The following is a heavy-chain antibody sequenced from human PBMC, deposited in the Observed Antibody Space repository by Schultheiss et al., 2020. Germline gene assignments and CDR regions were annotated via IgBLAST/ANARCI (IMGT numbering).Heavy chain of an antibody. J-gene: IGHJ6*02. D-gene: IGHD3-3*01. V-gene: IGHV7-4-1*02. Sequence: ASVKVSCKASGYTFTSYAMNWVRQAPGQGLEWMGWINTNTGNPTYAQGFTGRFVFSLDTSVSTAYLQISSLKAEDTAVYYCERGGGFLEWYYYYGMDVWGQGTTVTVSS. CDR1: GYTFTSYA. CDR2: INTNTGNP. CDR3: ERGGGFLEWYYYYGMDV.